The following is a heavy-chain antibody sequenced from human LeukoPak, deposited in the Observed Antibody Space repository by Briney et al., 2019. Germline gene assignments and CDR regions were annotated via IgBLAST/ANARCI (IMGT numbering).Heavy chain of an antibody. V-gene: IGHV3-74*01. CDR2: INTDGSNT. Sequence: GGSLRLSCAASGFSFSSYWMHWVRQTPAKGLVWVSRINTDGSNTNYADSVKGRFTISRDNAKNTVYLQMDSLRAEDTAVYYCGTISYYYDSGSNGGDYWGQGMLVAVSS. J-gene: IGHJ4*02. D-gene: IGHD3-22*01. CDR1: GFSFSSYW. CDR3: GTISYYYDSGSNGGDY.